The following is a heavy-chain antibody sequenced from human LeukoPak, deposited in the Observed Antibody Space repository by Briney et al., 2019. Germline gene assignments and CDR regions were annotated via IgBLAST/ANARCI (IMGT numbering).Heavy chain of an antibody. V-gene: IGHV5-51*01. Sequence: GESLKISCKGSGYSFTSYWIGWVRQMPGKGLEWMGIIYPGDSDTRYSPSFQGQVTISADKSISTAYLQWSSLKASDTAMYYCASCLTYYYDSSGYYADVWGQGTTVTVSS. D-gene: IGHD3-22*01. CDR2: IYPGDSDT. CDR1: GYSFTSYW. CDR3: ASCLTYYYDSSGYYADV. J-gene: IGHJ6*02.